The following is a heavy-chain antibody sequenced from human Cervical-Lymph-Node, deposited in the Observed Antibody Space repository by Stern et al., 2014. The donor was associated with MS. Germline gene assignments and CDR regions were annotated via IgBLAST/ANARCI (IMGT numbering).Heavy chain of an antibody. D-gene: IGHD5-12*01. CDR3: AKDRGALVVTMYHLDH. CDR2: ISYDGSHK. J-gene: IGHJ4*02. CDR1: GFRFSDFG. V-gene: IGHV3-30*18. Sequence: VQLVESGGGVVQPGRSLRLSCTASGFRFSDFGMHWVRQAPGKGLEWVALISYDGSHKYYADSVQGRFTISRDNSKNTLFLQMDSLRDEETALYYCAKDRGALVVTMYHLDHWGQGSLVTVSS.